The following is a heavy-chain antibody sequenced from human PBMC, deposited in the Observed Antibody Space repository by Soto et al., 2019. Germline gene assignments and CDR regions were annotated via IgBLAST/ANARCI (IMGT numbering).Heavy chain of an antibody. Sequence: QVQLQQWSAGLLKPSETLSLTCAVYGESFSGYSWSWIRQPPGKGLEWIGEINHSGSTNCNPSLKSRVAISVDTSKNQFSLKLNSLTAADTAVYYCARGEPPSGTISYWGQGTLVTVSP. J-gene: IGHJ4*02. D-gene: IGHD6-13*01. V-gene: IGHV4-34*01. CDR3: ARGEPPSGTISY. CDR2: INHSGST. CDR1: GESFSGYS.